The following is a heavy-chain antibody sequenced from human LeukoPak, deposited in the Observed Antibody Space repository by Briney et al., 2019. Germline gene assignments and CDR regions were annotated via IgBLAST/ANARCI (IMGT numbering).Heavy chain of an antibody. CDR3: ARGMVAASPFYGTDV. CDR1: GFTVSRNY. CDR2: IYSGGNT. J-gene: IGHJ6*02. Sequence: GGSLRLSCAASGFTVSRNYMTWVRQAPGKGLEWVSVIYSGGNTNYTDSVKGRFSISRDNSKNTVYLQMNSLRAEDTAVYYCARGMVAASPFYGTDVWGHGTTVTVSS. D-gene: IGHD2-15*01. V-gene: IGHV3-66*01.